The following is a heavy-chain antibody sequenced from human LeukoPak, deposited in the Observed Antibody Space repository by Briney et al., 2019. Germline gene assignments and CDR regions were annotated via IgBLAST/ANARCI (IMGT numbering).Heavy chain of an antibody. CDR3: TRDAFQSGPWTYQFDY. J-gene: IGHJ4*02. Sequence: GGSLRLSCAASGFTFNSYWMSWVRQAPGKGLEWVANIKQDGSEKYYVDSVKGRFTISRDNAKNSLYLQMNGLRADDTALYYCTRDAFQSGPWTYQFDYWGQGTLVTVSS. V-gene: IGHV3-7*03. CDR1: GFTFNSYW. CDR2: IKQDGSEK. D-gene: IGHD3-16*02.